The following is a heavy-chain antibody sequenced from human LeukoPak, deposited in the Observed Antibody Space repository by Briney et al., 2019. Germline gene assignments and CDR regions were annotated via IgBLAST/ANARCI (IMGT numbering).Heavy chain of an antibody. Sequence: GGSLRLSCAASGFTFSSYAMSWVHQAPGKGLEWVSLISDGGGSTYYADSVRGRFSISRDNAKNTLYLHMNSLRAEDTAVYYCAKDSSGWFDFDYWGQGTPVTVSS. CDR2: ISDGGGST. J-gene: IGHJ4*02. CDR1: GFTFSSYA. CDR3: AKDSSGWFDFDY. D-gene: IGHD6-19*01. V-gene: IGHV3-23*01.